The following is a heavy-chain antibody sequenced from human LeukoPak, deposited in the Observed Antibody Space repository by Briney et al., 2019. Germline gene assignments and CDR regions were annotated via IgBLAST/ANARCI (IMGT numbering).Heavy chain of an antibody. J-gene: IGHJ3*02. Sequence: SETLSLTCTVSGGSISSYYWSWIRQPAGKGLEWIGRIYTSGSTNYNPPLKSRVTMSVDTSKNQFSLKLSSVTAADTAVYYCASGVGATGLDALDIWGQGTMVTVSS. CDR3: ASGVGATGLDALDI. D-gene: IGHD1-26*01. CDR2: IYTSGST. CDR1: GGSISSYY. V-gene: IGHV4-4*07.